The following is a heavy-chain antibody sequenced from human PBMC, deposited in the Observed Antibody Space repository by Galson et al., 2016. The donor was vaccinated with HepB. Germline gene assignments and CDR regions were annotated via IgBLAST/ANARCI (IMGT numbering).Heavy chain of an antibody. CDR1: GYNFDTYW. CDR2: MYPGDSES. D-gene: IGHD2-21*01. CDR3: ARHALSGYSDYYCSMDG. Sequence: QSGAEVKKPGESLKISCKGFGYNFDTYWIAWVRQMPGKGLEWVGIMYPGDSESRYSPSFRGQDTISDDKSINTAYLQWSSLKASDTATYYCARHALSGYSDYYCSMDGWGEGTTVTVSS. V-gene: IGHV5-51*01. J-gene: IGHJ6*03.